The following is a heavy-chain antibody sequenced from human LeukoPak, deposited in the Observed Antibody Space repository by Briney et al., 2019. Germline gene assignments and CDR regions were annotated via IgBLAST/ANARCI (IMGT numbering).Heavy chain of an antibody. CDR1: GGSISSSSYY. J-gene: IGHJ3*01. CDR3: ARDYGGNVNGAFDV. Sequence: PSETLSLTCTVSGGSISSSSYYWGWIRQPPGKGLEWIGSIYYSGSTYYNPSLKSRVTISVDTSKNQFSLKLSSVTAADTAVYYCARDYGGNVNGAFDVWGQGTLVTVSS. V-gene: IGHV4-39*02. D-gene: IGHD4-23*01. CDR2: IYYSGST.